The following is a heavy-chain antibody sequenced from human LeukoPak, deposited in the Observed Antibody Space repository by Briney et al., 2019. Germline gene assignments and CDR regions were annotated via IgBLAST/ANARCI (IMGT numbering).Heavy chain of an antibody. CDR3: ARDVGWTGGSLKGGMDV. V-gene: IGHV4-39*07. Sequence: SETLSLTCTVSGGSISSSSYYWGWIRQPPGKGLEWIGSIYYSGSTYYNPSLKSRVTISVDTSKNQFSLKLSPVTAADTAVYYCARDVGWTGGSLKGGMDVWGQGTTVTVSS. CDR2: IYYSGST. CDR1: GGSISSSSYY. J-gene: IGHJ6*02. D-gene: IGHD3/OR15-3a*01.